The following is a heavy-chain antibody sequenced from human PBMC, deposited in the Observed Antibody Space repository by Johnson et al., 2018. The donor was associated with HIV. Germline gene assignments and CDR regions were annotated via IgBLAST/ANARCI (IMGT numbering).Heavy chain of an antibody. CDR3: SRRGNYLADAFDI. Sequence: VQLVESGGGLVQPGGSLRVSCAASGFTFSSYGLSWVRQAPGKGLEWVSAISGSGGSTFYADTMKGRFTISRDNSKSTLYLQMNSLRAEDTAVYYCSRRGNYLADAFDIWGQGKMVTVSS. J-gene: IGHJ3*02. V-gene: IGHV3-23*04. D-gene: IGHD1-7*01. CDR2: ISGSGGST. CDR1: GFTFSSYG.